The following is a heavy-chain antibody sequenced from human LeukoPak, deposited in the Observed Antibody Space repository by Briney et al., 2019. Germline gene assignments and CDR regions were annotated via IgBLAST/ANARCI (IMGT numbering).Heavy chain of an antibody. CDR3: AREDTGPSDY. D-gene: IGHD2-15*01. V-gene: IGHV4-34*01. J-gene: IGHJ4*02. CDR2: INHSGST. CDR1: GGSFSGYY. Sequence: PSGTLSLTCAVYGGSFSGYYWSWIRQPPGKGLEWIGEINHSGSTNYNPSLKSRVTISVDTSKNQFSLKLSSVTAADTAVYYCAREDTGPSDYWGQGTLVTVSS.